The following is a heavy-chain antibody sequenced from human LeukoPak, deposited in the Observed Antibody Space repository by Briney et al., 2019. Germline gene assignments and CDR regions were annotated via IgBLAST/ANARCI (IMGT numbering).Heavy chain of an antibody. Sequence: ASVKVSCKASGYTFTGYYMHWVRQAPGQGLEWMGWIKPNGGGANFAQKFQGRVTMTRDTSISTAYMELSRLRSDDTAVYYCARARDIVVVVAATPLPVYGMDVWGQGTTVTVSS. J-gene: IGHJ6*02. CDR1: GYTFTGYY. V-gene: IGHV1-2*02. CDR2: IKPNGGGA. D-gene: IGHD2-15*01. CDR3: ARARDIVVVVAATPLPVYGMDV.